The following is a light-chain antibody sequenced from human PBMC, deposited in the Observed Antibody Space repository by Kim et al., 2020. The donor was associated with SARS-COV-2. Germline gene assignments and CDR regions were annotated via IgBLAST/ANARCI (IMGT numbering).Light chain of an antibody. J-gene: IGLJ2*01. CDR1: KLGDKY. CDR2: QDS. Sequence: VSPGQTASITCYGDKLGDKYACWYQQKPGQSPVLVIYQDSKRPSGIPERFSGSNSGNTATLTISGTQAMDEADYYCQAWDSSPYVVFGGGTQLTVL. CDR3: QAWDSSPYVV. V-gene: IGLV3-1*01.